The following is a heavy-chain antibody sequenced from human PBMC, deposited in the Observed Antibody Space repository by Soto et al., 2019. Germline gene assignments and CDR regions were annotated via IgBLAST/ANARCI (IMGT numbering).Heavy chain of an antibody. CDR3: TIDTFGGRDS. J-gene: IGHJ4*02. Sequence: EAQLVESGGGLVQPGGSLRLSCTGSGIDLSIYWMHWVRQAPGKGLVWVSRMNPESTTIGYADSVKGRFTISRDNAENTLFLHMNSLSAEDTGVYYCTIDTFGGRDSWGQGTLVTVSS. V-gene: IGHV3-74*01. CDR1: GIDLSIYW. D-gene: IGHD2-15*01. CDR2: MNPESTTI.